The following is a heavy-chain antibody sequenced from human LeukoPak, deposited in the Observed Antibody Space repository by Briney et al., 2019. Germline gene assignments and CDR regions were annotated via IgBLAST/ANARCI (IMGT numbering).Heavy chain of an antibody. CDR2: ISGSGDST. V-gene: IGHV3-23*01. CDR1: GFTFSNFA. CDR3: AKDLPHYYESSAMGPFDY. J-gene: IGHJ4*02. D-gene: IGHD3-22*01. Sequence: GGSLRLSCAASGFTFSNFAMSWVRRAPGKGLEWVSAISGSGDSTYYADSVKGRFTISRDNSKNTLYLQMTSLRAEDTAVYYCAKDLPHYYESSAMGPFDYWGQGTLATVSS.